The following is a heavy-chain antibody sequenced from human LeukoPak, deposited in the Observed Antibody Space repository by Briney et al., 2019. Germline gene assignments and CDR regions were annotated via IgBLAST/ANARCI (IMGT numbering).Heavy chain of an antibody. V-gene: IGHV1-69*13. CDR2: IIPIFGTA. J-gene: IGHJ4*02. CDR3: ARSLVGATPGAAGFDY. D-gene: IGHD1-26*01. CDR1: GGTFSSYA. Sequence: ASVKVSCKASGGTFSSYAISWVRQAPGQGLEWMGGIIPIFGTANYAQKFQGRVTITADEYTSTAYMELSSLRSEDTAVYYCARSLVGATPGAAGFDYWGQGTLVTVSS.